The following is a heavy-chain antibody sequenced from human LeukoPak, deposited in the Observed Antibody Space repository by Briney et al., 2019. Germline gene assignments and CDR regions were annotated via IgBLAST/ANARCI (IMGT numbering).Heavy chain of an antibody. CDR3: ARSSGRYDSSGYSDY. CDR2: ISGGGSST. J-gene: IGHJ4*02. V-gene: IGHV3-23*01. Sequence: GGSLRLSCAASGFTFSSYAMSWVRQAPGEGLEWVSGISGGGSSTYYADSGKGRFTISRDNSKNTLYLQVNSLRADDTAVYYCARSSGRYDSSGYSDYWGQGTLVTVSS. D-gene: IGHD3-22*01. CDR1: GFTFSSYA.